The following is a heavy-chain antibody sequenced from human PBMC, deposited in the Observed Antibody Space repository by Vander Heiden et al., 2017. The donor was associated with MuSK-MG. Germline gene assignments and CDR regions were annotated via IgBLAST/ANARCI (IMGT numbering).Heavy chain of an antibody. CDR1: GFTFSGFW. V-gene: IGHV3-7*03. CDR3: ARDRGPNTLDY. D-gene: IGHD2-15*01. Sequence: EVQLVESGGGLVQPGGSPRLSCVVSGFTFSGFWMTWVRQARGKGLEWVASISQDGSEIHYVDSLRGRFTVSRDNAENSVYLQTNSLTREDTAIYYCARDRGPNTLDYWGQGILGTVAS. CDR2: ISQDGSEI. J-gene: IGHJ4*02.